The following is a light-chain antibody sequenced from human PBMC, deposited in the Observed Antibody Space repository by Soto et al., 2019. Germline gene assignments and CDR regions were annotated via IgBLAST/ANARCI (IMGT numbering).Light chain of an antibody. Sequence: EIVMTQSPATLYVSPGERATISCRASQSVSSNLAWYQQKPGQAPRLLIYGASTRATGIPARFSVSGSGTEFTLTISSLQSEDFAVYYCQQYNNWPPITFGQGTRLEIK. J-gene: IGKJ5*01. CDR2: GAS. CDR1: QSVSSN. V-gene: IGKV3-15*01. CDR3: QQYNNWPPIT.